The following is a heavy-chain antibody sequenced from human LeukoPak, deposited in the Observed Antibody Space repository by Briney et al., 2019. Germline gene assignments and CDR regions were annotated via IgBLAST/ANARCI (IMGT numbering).Heavy chain of an antibody. CDR2: INPSGGST. CDR1: GYTFTSYY. CDR3: ASSVGATPPYSYSYRDV. D-gene: IGHD1-26*01. J-gene: IGHJ6*03. Sequence: GASVKVSCKASGYTFTSYYMHWVRQAPGQGLEWMGIINPSGGSTSYAQKFQGRVTMTRDTSTSTVYMELSSLRSEDTAVYYCASSVGATPPYSYSYRDVWGKGTTVTVSS. V-gene: IGHV1-46*01.